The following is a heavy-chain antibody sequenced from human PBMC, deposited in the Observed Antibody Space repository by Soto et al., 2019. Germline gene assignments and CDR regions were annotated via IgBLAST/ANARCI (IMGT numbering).Heavy chain of an antibody. CDR1: GFTVSSNY. V-gene: IGHV3-66*01. D-gene: IGHD2-2*01. J-gene: IGHJ6*03. CDR2: IYSGGST. CDR3: ARGNQLTISMDV. Sequence: GGSLRLSCAASGFTVSSNYMSWVRQAPGKGLEWVSVIYSGGSTYYADSVKGRFTISRDNSKNTLYLQMNSLRAEDTAVYYCARGNQLTISMDVWGKGTTVTVSS.